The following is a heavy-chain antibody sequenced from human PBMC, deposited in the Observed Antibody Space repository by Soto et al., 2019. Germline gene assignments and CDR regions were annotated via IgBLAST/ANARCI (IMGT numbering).Heavy chain of an antibody. Sequence: PGGSLRLSCAASGFTFSDVWMSWVRQAPGKGLEWVGRIQSKTDGGTTDYAAPVKGRFTISRDDSENTLYLQLNSLKTEDTAVYYCTTDRPHYYDSSGFPTPFDYWGQGTLVTVSS. V-gene: IGHV3-15*01. CDR1: GFTFSDVW. CDR3: TTDRPHYYDSSGFPTPFDY. J-gene: IGHJ4*02. D-gene: IGHD3-22*01. CDR2: IQSKTDGGTT.